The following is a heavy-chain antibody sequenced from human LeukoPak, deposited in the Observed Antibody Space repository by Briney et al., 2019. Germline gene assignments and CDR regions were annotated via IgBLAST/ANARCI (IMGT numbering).Heavy chain of an antibody. CDR1: GYTFTSYY. J-gene: IGHJ4*02. D-gene: IGHD3-22*01. Sequence: GASVKVSCKASGYTFTSYYMHWVRQAPGQGLEWMGIINPSGGSTSYAQKFQGRVTMTRDTSTSTAYMELSSLRSEDTAVYYCAREPIYYYDSSGYYPFDYWGQGTLVTVSS. V-gene: IGHV1-46*01. CDR3: AREPIYYYDSSGYYPFDY. CDR2: INPSGGST.